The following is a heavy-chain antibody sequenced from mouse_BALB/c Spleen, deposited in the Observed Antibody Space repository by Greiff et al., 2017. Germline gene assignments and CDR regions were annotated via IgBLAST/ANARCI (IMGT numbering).Heavy chain of an antibody. CDR3: ASDRGLGHEAMDY. V-gene: IGHV1-80*01. Sequence: VHLVESGAELVRPGSSVKISCKASGYAFSSYWMNWVKQRPGQGLEWIGQIYPGDGDTNYNGKFKGKATLTADKSSSTAYMQLSSLTSEDSAVYFCASDRGLGHEAMDYWGQGTSVTVSS. CDR1: GYAFSSYW. CDR2: IYPGDGDT. J-gene: IGHJ4*01. D-gene: IGHD4-1*01.